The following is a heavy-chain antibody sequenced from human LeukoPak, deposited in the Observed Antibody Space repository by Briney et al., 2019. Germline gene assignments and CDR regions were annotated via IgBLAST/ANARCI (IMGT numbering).Heavy chain of an antibody. CDR2: VNPNSGNT. Sequence: ASVKVSCKASGYTFTTYDINWVRQATGQGLERMGWVNPNSGNTGYAQKFQGRVTMTRNTSISTAYMELSSLRSEDTAVYYCARGIFGVYYFDYWGQGTLVTVSS. V-gene: IGHV1-8*01. D-gene: IGHD3-3*01. CDR3: ARGIFGVYYFDY. CDR1: GYTFTTYD. J-gene: IGHJ4*02.